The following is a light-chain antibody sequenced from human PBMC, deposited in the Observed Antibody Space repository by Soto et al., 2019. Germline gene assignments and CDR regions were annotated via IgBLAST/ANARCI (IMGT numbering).Light chain of an antibody. V-gene: IGKV1-39*01. J-gene: IGKJ1*01. CDR2: AAV. Sequence: DIQMTQSPSSLSASVGERVIITCRASQSISRYLHWYQRKPGRAPTLLVYAAVNLQSGVRSRFSGSGSETDFTLTINSLQPEDFATYYCQKSYVIPWTCGQGTEVEVK. CDR3: QKSYVIPWT. CDR1: QSISRY.